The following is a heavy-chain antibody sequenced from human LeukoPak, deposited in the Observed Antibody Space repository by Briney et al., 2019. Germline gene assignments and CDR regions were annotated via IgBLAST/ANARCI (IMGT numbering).Heavy chain of an antibody. Sequence: ASVKVSCKASGYTFISYGITWVRQAPGQGLEWLGWISAYNGNINYAQKLQGRVTLTTDTSTSTAYMEVRSLRSDDTAVYYCASMSGYYPSYYFDYWGQGTLVTVSS. CDR3: ASMSGYYPSYYFDY. CDR1: GYTFISYG. D-gene: IGHD3-3*01. J-gene: IGHJ4*02. CDR2: ISAYNGNI. V-gene: IGHV1-18*01.